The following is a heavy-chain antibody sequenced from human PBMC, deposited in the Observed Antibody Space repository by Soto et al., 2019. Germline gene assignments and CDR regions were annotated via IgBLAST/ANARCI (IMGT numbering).Heavy chain of an antibody. Sequence: EVQLVESGGGLVQPGGSLRLSCAASGFTFSRHWLHWVRQAPGEGLVWVSRINPDASDTKYADSVKGRFTISRDNAKSRLYLDMKSLRAEDTCVYYCARPKKMIYSAFDVWGQWTRVTVSS. CDR3: ARPKKMIYSAFDV. CDR1: GFTFSRHW. CDR2: INPDASDT. J-gene: IGHJ3*01. D-gene: IGHD3-22*01. V-gene: IGHV3-74*03.